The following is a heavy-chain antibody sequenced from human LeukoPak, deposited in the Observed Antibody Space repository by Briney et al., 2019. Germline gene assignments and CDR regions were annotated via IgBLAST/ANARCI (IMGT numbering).Heavy chain of an antibody. CDR1: GGTFSSYA. V-gene: IGHV1-69*04. CDR2: IIPILGIA. D-gene: IGHD6-13*01. Sequence: SVKVSCKASGGTFSSYAISWVRQAPGQGLEWMGRIIPILGIANYAQKFQGRVTITADKSTSTAYMELSSLRSEDTAVYYCARDRSIAAAVNLDYWGQGTLVTVSS. J-gene: IGHJ4*02. CDR3: ARDRSIAAAVNLDY.